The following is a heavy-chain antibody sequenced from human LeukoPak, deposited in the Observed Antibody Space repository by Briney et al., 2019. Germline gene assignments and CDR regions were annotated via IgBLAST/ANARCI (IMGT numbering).Heavy chain of an antibody. D-gene: IGHD3-22*01. CDR3: AKALWDSSGYDAFDI. CDR2: ISGSGGST. J-gene: IGHJ3*02. V-gene: IGHV3-23*01. Sequence: GGSLRLSCAASGFTFSSYAMSLVRQAPGKGLEWVSAISGSGGSTYYADSVKGRFTISRDNSKNTLYLQMNSLRAEDTAVYYCAKALWDSSGYDAFDIWGQGTMVTVSS. CDR1: GFTFSSYA.